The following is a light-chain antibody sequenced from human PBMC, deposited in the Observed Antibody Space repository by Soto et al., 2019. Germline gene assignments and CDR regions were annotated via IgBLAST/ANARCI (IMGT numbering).Light chain of an antibody. CDR1: QSVRSSH. CDR2: GAS. CDR3: QQYGTSPNT. V-gene: IGKV3-20*01. J-gene: IGKJ4*01. Sequence: EIVLTQSPGTLSLSPGERATLSCRARQSVRSSHLGWYQQKPGQAPRLVIYGASSRATGIPDRFSGSGSGTVLSLTISRLEPEDFAVYYCQQYGTSPNTFGGGTKVEIK.